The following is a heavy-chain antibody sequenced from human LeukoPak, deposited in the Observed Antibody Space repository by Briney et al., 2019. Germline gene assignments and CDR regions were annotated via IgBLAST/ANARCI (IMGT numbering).Heavy chain of an antibody. J-gene: IGHJ4*02. Sequence: PGGSLRLSCAASGFTFSSYAMSWVRQAPGKGLEWVSAISGSGGSTYYADSVKGRFTISRDNSKNTLYLQMNSLRAEDTAVYYCAEDVINHYYDSSGLVGYWGQGTLVTVSS. D-gene: IGHD3-22*01. CDR3: AEDVINHYYDSSGLVGY. CDR1: GFTFSSYA. V-gene: IGHV3-23*01. CDR2: ISGSGGST.